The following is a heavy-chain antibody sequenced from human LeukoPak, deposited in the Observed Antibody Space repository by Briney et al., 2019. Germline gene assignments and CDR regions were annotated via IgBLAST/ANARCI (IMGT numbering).Heavy chain of an antibody. CDR3: ARDSPLSFDI. CDR1: GFTFSTYS. CDR2: ISSGSSFI. Sequence: PGGSLRLSCAASGFTFSTYSMNWVRQAPGKGLEWVSSISSGSSFIYYADSVKGRFTISRDNAKNSVYLQMNSLRAEDTAVYYCARDSPLSFDIWGQGTMVTVSS. J-gene: IGHJ3*02. V-gene: IGHV3-21*01.